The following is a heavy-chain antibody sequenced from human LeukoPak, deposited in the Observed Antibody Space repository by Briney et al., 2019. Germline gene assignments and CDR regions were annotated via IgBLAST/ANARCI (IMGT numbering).Heavy chain of an antibody. V-gene: IGHV2-5*02. Sequence: SGPTLAKPTQTLTLTCTFSGFSLTSSGVGVGWIRQPPGKALEWLALIYWDDDKRYSPSLRSRLTITKDTSKNQVVLTLTNMDPVDTATYYCAHRMHGFHPWGRGTGVPVFS. CDR3: AHRMHGFHP. CDR2: IYWDDDK. J-gene: IGHJ5*02. CDR1: GFSLTSSGVG.